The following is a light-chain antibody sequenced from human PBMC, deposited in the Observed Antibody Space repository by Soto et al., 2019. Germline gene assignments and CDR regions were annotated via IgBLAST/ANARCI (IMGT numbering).Light chain of an antibody. J-gene: IGLJ6*01. CDR1: SSDIGDYDY. V-gene: IGLV2-14*03. Sequence: QSALTQPASVSGSPGQSITISCTGTSSDIGDYDYVSWYQQHPGKAPMLMIFDVSHRPSGVSERFSGSKSGTTASLTISGLQAEDEANYYCSSYTATNTLVLFGRGTQLTVL. CDR3: SSYTATNTLVL. CDR2: DVS.